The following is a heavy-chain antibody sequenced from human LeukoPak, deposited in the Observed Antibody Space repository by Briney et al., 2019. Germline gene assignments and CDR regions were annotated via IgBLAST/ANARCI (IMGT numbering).Heavy chain of an antibody. CDR2: ISYDGSNK. CDR1: GFTFSSYG. D-gene: IGHD3-22*01. J-gene: IGHJ4*02. V-gene: IGHV3-30*03. CDR3: ARAVEYYDSSGWGASDY. Sequence: GRSLRLSCAASGFTFSSYGMHWVRQAPGKGLEWVAVISYDGSNKYYADSVKGRFTISRDDFKNTLYLQMNSLRAEDTAVYYCARAVEYYDSSGWGASDYWGQGTLVTVSS.